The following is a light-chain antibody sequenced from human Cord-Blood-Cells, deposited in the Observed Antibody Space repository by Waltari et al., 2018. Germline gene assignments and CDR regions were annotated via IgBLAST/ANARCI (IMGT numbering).Light chain of an antibody. CDR1: QDISHY. V-gene: IGKV1-33*01. J-gene: IGKJ4*01. CDR2: DAS. CDR3: QQYDNLLLT. Sequence: DIQMTQSPSSLSASVGERVTITCQASQDISHYLNWYQQKPGKAPKLLIYDASNLETGVPSRFSGSGSGTDFTFTISSLQPEDIATYYCQQYDNLLLTFGGGTKVEIK.